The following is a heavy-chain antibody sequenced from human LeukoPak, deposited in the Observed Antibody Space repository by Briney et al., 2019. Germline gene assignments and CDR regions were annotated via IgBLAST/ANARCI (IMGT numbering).Heavy chain of an antibody. CDR2: IYYSGST. V-gene: IGHV4-59*08. CDR1: GGSFSGYY. J-gene: IGHJ4*02. Sequence: PSETLSLTCAVYGGSFSGYYWSWIRQPPGKGLEWIGYIYYSGSTNYNPSLKSRVTISVDTSKNQFSLKLSSVTAADTAVYYCARHARGIVAKEVDYWGQGTLVTVSS. CDR3: ARHARGIVAKEVDY. D-gene: IGHD5-12*01.